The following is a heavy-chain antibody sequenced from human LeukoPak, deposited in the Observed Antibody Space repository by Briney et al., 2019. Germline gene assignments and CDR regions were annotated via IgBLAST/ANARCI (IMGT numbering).Heavy chain of an antibody. Sequence: PGGSLRLSCAASGFTFSSYEMNWVRQAPGKGLEWVSYISSSGSTIYYADSVKGRFTISRDNAKNSLYLQMNSLRAEDTAVYYCARSMVRGAPFHWWGQGTLVTVSS. V-gene: IGHV3-48*03. CDR1: GFTFSSYE. CDR2: ISSSGSTI. D-gene: IGHD3-10*01. CDR3: ARSMVRGAPFHW. J-gene: IGHJ4*02.